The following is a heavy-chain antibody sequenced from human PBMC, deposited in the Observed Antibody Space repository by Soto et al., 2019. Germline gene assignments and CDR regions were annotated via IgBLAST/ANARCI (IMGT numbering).Heavy chain of an antibody. CDR2: IYYTGNT. Sequence: QVQLQESGPGLVKPSQTLSLTCTVSGASISGGDYYWTWIRQPPGKGLEWIGSIYYTGNTYSNPSLDSRLSISVDPSNNQFALRLTSVTAPDTAIYYCARATYDSSTYYLDYWGQGTLVTVSS. D-gene: IGHD3-22*01. V-gene: IGHV4-30-4*01. CDR1: GASISGGDYY. CDR3: ARATYDSSTYYLDY. J-gene: IGHJ4*02.